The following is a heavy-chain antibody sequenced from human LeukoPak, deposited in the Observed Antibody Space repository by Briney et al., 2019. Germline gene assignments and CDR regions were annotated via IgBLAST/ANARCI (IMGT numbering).Heavy chain of an antibody. J-gene: IGHJ4*02. D-gene: IGHD2-21*02. CDR2: ITAYNGNT. Sequence: ASVKVSCKASGYTFTSYGISWVRQAPEQGLEWMGWITAYNGNTNYAQKLQGRVTMTTATSTNTAYMELRSLRSDDTAVYYCARGPAYCGGDCYFDYWGQGTLVTVSS. CDR3: ARGPAYCGGDCYFDY. V-gene: IGHV1-18*01. CDR1: GYTFTSYG.